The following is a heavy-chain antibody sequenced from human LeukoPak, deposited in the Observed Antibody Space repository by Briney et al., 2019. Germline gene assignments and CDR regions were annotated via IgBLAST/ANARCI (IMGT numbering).Heavy chain of an antibody. CDR1: GGSISSGGYS. D-gene: IGHD6-6*01. Sequence: SETLSLTCAVSGGSISSGGYSWSWIRQPPGKGLEWIGYIYHSGSTYYNPSLKSRVTISVDRSKNQFSLKLSSVTVADTAVYYCARQYSSSSPLDYWGQGTLVTVSS. CDR3: ARQYSSSSPLDY. CDR2: IYHSGST. J-gene: IGHJ4*02. V-gene: IGHV4-30-2*01.